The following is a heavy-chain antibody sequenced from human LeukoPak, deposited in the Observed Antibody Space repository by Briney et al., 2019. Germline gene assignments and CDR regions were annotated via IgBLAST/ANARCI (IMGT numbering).Heavy chain of an antibody. CDR1: GFTFSSYA. J-gene: IGHJ6*03. Sequence: GGSLRLSCAASGFTFSSYAMHWVRQAPGKGLEWVASIKQDGSEKHYVDSVKGRFTISRDNTKNSVYLQMNSLRAEDTAVYYCSPMDVWGKGTTVTVSS. CDR3: SPMDV. V-gene: IGHV3-7*01. CDR2: IKQDGSEK.